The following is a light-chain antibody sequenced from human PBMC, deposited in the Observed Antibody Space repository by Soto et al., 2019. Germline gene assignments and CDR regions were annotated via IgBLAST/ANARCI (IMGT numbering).Light chain of an antibody. CDR2: GAS. CDR1: QSVSSN. CDR3: QQYNNWPPLT. V-gene: IGKV3-15*01. Sequence: EIVMTQSPATLSVSPGERATLSYRASQSVSSNLAWYQQKPGQAPRLLIYGASTRGTGIPARVSGSGSGTEFTLAISSLQSEDFAVYYCQQYNNWPPLTFGGGTKVEIK. J-gene: IGKJ4*01.